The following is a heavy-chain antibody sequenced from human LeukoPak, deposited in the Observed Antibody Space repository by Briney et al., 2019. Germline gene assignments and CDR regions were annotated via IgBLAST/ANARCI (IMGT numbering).Heavy chain of an antibody. CDR3: AKGHRYCTSGNCNSAVDY. CDR2: IGGGGGST. V-gene: IGHV3-23*01. CDR1: GFTLSHYA. J-gene: IGHJ4*02. D-gene: IGHD2-15*01. Sequence: GGSLRLACSMSGFTLSHYAMSWVRQAPGKGLEWVSTIGGGGGSTDYTDSVKGRFTISRDNSKNTLYLQMNSLGTEDTAVYYCAKGHRYCTSGNCNSAVDYWGQGTLVTVSS.